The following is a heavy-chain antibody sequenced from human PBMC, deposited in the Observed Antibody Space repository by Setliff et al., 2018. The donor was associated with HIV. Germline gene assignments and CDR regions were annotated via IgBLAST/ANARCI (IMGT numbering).Heavy chain of an antibody. CDR1: GFTFSSYA. V-gene: IGHV3-23*01. CDR2: ITSGGST. Sequence: PGGSLRLSCAASGFTFSSYAMSWVRQTPEKGLEWVSIITSGGSTYYADSVKGRFTISRDNSKNTLYLQMNSLRAEDTAVYYCAKRERYYYDSSGYIRALDYWGQGTLVTVSS. CDR3: AKRERYYYDSSGYIRALDY. J-gene: IGHJ4*02. D-gene: IGHD3-22*01.